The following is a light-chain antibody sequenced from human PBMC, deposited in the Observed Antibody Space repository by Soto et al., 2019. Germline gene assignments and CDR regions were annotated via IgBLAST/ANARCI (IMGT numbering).Light chain of an antibody. V-gene: IGKV2-28*01. CDR2: LAS. J-gene: IGKJ2*01. CDR1: QSLLHSDGYIY. CDR3: MQALQTPRT. Sequence: IVMTQSPLSLPVTPGEPAAISCRSSQSLLHSDGYIYLDWYLLKPGQPPQLLIYLASNRASGVTDRFRGGGSGPDFTLEITRVGAEDVGIYYCMQALQTPRTFGQGTRLEIK.